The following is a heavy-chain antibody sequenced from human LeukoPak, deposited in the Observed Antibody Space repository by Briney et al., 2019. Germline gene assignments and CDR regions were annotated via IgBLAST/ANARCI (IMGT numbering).Heavy chain of an antibody. CDR1: GYTFTSYG. V-gene: IGHV1-18*01. Sequence: GASVKVSCKASGYTFTSYGVSWVRQAPGQGLEWMGWISAYNGNTNYAQKLKGRVTMTTDTSTSTAYMELRSLRSDDTAVYYCARDGEMYSSSWDYYYYYMDVWGKGTTVTVSS. CDR3: ARDGEMYSSSWDYYYYYMDV. CDR2: ISAYNGNT. D-gene: IGHD6-13*01. J-gene: IGHJ6*03.